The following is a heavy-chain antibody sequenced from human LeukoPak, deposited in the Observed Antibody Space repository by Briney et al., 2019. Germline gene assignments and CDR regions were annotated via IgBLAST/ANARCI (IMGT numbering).Heavy chain of an antibody. CDR3: AREGEGGYPIDY. V-gene: IGHV3-48*01. CDR1: GFTFSSYS. D-gene: IGHD3-10*01. J-gene: IGHJ4*02. Sequence: PGGSLRLSCAASGFTFSSYSMNWVRQAPGKGLEWVSYISYSSNTIYYADSVKGRFTVSRDNAKNSLFLQMNSLRAEDTAVYYCAREGEGGYPIDYWGQGTLVTVSS. CDR2: ISYSSNTI.